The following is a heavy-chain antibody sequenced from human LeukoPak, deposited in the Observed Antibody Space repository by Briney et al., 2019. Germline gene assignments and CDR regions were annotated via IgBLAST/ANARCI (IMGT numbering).Heavy chain of an antibody. Sequence: SETLSLTCTVSGGSISSGSYYWSWIRQPAGKGLECIGRIYTSGSTNYNPSLKSRVTISVDTSKNQFSLKLSSVTAADTAVYYCARDSVVPVARGGPWGQGTLVTVSS. V-gene: IGHV4-61*02. CDR1: GGSISSGSYY. CDR3: ARDSVVPVARGGP. J-gene: IGHJ5*02. CDR2: IYTSGST. D-gene: IGHD2-2*01.